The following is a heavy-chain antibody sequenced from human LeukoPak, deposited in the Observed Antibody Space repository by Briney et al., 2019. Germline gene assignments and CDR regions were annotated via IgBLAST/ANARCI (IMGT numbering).Heavy chain of an antibody. Sequence: GGSLRLSCAASGFTFSSYSMNWVRQAPGKGLEWVSSISSSSSYIYYADSVKGRFTISRDNAKNSLYLQMNSLRAEDTAVYYCARPQKLRYFDWFGHWGQGTLVTVSS. CDR2: ISSSSSYI. CDR1: GFTFSSYS. V-gene: IGHV3-21*01. J-gene: IGHJ5*02. D-gene: IGHD3-9*01. CDR3: ARPQKLRYFDWFGH.